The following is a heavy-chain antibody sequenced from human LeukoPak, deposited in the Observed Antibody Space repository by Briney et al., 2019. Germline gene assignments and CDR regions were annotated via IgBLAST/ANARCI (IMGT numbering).Heavy chain of an antibody. D-gene: IGHD3-22*01. CDR3: ARDLAWYYYDSSGYSDY. V-gene: IGHV4-59*12. J-gene: IGHJ4*02. Sequence: PSETLSLTCTVSGGSISSYYWSWIRQPPGKGLEWIGYIYYSGSTNYNPSLKSRVTISVDTSKNQFSLKLSSVTAADTAVYYCARDLAWYYYDSSGYSDYWGQGTLVTVSS. CDR1: GGSISSYY. CDR2: IYYSGST.